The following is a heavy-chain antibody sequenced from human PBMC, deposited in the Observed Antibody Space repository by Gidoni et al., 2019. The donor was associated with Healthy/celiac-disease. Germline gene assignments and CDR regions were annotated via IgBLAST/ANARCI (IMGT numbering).Heavy chain of an antibody. D-gene: IGHD4-17*01. Sequence: QVQLVESGGGVVQPGRSLRLSCSASGFTFSSYAMHWVRQAPGKGLEWVAVISYDGSNKYYADSVKGRFTISRDNSKNTLYLQMNSLRAEDTAVYYCARAYGGNLFDYWGQGTLVTVSS. CDR1: GFTFSSYA. CDR2: ISYDGSNK. CDR3: ARAYGGNLFDY. V-gene: IGHV3-30-3*01. J-gene: IGHJ4*02.